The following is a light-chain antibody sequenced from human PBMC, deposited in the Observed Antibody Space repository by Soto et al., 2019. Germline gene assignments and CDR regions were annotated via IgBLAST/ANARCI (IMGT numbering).Light chain of an antibody. V-gene: IGLV1-51*01. CDR2: DDN. CDR1: SSNIGGNS. CDR3: GSWDSSLSAYV. Sequence: QSVLTQPPSVSAAPAQKVTTSCSGSSSNIGGNSVSWYQQLPGTAPKLLIYDDNKRPSGIPDRFSGSKSGTSATLGITGFQTGDEADYYCGSWDSSLSAYVFGTGTKVTVL. J-gene: IGLJ1*01.